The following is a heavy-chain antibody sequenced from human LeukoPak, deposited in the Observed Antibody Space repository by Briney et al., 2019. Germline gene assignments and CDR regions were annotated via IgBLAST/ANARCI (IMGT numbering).Heavy chain of an antibody. CDR1: GGSITGYY. V-gene: IGHV4-59*01. J-gene: IGHJ4*02. CDR3: GRGERLGVAY. Sequence: SETLSLTCTVSGGSITGYYWSWIRQPPGRGLEWIGYVHFSGTTSFNPSLKSRVTISVDTSKNQFSLRLSSVTAADTAVYYCGRGERLGVAYWGRGTLVTVSS. CDR2: VHFSGTT. D-gene: IGHD3-16*01.